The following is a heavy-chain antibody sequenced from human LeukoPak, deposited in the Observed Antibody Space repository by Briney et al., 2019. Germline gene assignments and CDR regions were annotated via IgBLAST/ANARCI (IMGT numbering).Heavy chain of an antibody. Sequence: GGSLRLSCAASGFTFSSYAMTWVRQAPGKGLEWVSSITGDCKYITYADSVKGRFTISRDNAKNSLYLQVASLRGDDTATYYCAREGNDYYYDQWGQGTLVTVSP. D-gene: IGHD3-16*01. CDR2: ITGDCKYI. J-gene: IGHJ4*02. CDR3: AREGNDYYYDQ. CDR1: GFTFSSYA. V-gene: IGHV3-21*01.